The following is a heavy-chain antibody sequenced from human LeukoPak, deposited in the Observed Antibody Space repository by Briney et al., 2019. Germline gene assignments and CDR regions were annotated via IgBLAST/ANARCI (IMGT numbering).Heavy chain of an antibody. D-gene: IGHD4-11*01. Sequence: KPSETLSLTCAVSGYSISSDYYWGWIRQPPGKGLEWIGNSHRSGSTDYNPSLKSRVTISVDTSKNQFSLKLSSATAADTAVYYCARVSTTVAVKYWGQGILVTISS. J-gene: IGHJ4*02. CDR2: SHRSGST. V-gene: IGHV4-38-2*01. CDR1: GYSISSDYY. CDR3: ARVSTTVAVKY.